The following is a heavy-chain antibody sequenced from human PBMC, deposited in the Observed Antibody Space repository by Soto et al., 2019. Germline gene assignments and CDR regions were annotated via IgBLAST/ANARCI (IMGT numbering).Heavy chain of an antibody. Sequence: QVQLVQSGAEVKKPGASVKVCCKASGYTFTSYDINWMRQATGQGLEWMGWMNPNSGNTGYAQKFQGRVTMTRNTSISTAYMELSSLRSEDTAVSYCARGVNYYDSGDDAFDIWGQGTMVTVSS. CDR2: MNPNSGNT. CDR3: ARGVNYYDSGDDAFDI. CDR1: GYTFTSYD. J-gene: IGHJ3*02. V-gene: IGHV1-8*01. D-gene: IGHD3-10*01.